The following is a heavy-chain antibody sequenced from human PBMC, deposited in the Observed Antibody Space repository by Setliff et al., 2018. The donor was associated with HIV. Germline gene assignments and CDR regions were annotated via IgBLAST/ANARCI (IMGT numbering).Heavy chain of an antibody. V-gene: IGHV4-31*03. CDR2: IYYTGST. CDR1: GGSISSGDYY. D-gene: IGHD3-10*01. J-gene: IGHJ4*02. CDR3: ARAPFYYGSGSYQTFDY. Sequence: TLSLTCTVSGGSISSGDYYWSWIRQHPRKGLEWIGYIYYTGSTYYNPSLKRRVTISVDTSQNQFSLKLSSVTAADTAVYYCARAPFYYGSGSYQTFDYWGQGTLVTVSS.